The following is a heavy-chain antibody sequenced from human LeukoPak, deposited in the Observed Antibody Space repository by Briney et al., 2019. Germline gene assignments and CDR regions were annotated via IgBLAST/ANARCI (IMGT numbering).Heavy chain of an antibody. J-gene: IGHJ4*02. CDR2: ISPNSGGT. D-gene: IGHD6-6*01. V-gene: IGHV1-2*02. Sequence: ASVKVSCKASGYTFTGYYIHWVRQAPGQGLEWMGWISPNSGGTKYAQNFQGRVTMTRDTSISTAYMELNRLRSDDTAVYYCARVESQLAVDYWGQGTLVTVSS. CDR3: ARVESQLAVDY. CDR1: GYTFTGYY.